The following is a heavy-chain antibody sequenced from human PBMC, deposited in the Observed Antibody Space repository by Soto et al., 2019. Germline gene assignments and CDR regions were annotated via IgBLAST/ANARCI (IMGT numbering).Heavy chain of an antibody. J-gene: IGHJ4*02. D-gene: IGHD6-19*01. Sequence: PVGSLRLSCAASGFTVSSNYMSWVRQAPGKGLEWVSVIYSGGSTYYADSVKGRFTISRDNSKNTLYLQMNSLRAEDTAVYYCARLYSSGWPFDYWGQGTLVTVSS. CDR2: IYSGGST. V-gene: IGHV3-53*01. CDR3: ARLYSSGWPFDY. CDR1: GFTVSSNY.